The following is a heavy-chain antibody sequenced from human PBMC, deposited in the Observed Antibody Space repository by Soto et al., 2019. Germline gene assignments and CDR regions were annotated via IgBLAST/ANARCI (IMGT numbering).Heavy chain of an antibody. J-gene: IGHJ4*02. CDR2: IYYSGST. D-gene: IGHD2-21*02. CDR3: ARGSAVVTAIHFDY. CDR1: GGSVSSGSYY. V-gene: IGHV4-61*01. Sequence: PSETLSLTCTVSGGSVSSGSYYWSWIRQPPGKGLEWIGYIYYSGSTNYNPSLKSRVTISVDTSKNQFSLKLSSVTAADTAVYYCARGSAVVTAIHFDYWGQGTLVTVSS.